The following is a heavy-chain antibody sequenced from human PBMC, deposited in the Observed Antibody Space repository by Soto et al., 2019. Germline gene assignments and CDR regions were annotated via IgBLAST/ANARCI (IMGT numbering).Heavy chain of an antibody. D-gene: IGHD3-22*01. V-gene: IGHV4-30-4*01. CDR2: IYYSGST. Sequence: SETLSLTCTVSGGSISSGDYYWSLIRQPPGKGLEWIGYIYYSGSTYYNPSLKSRVTISVDTSKNQFSLKLSSVTAADTAVYYCARGSYYYDSSGYYQYWGQGTLVTVSS. CDR1: GGSISSGDYY. J-gene: IGHJ4*02. CDR3: ARGSYYYDSSGYYQY.